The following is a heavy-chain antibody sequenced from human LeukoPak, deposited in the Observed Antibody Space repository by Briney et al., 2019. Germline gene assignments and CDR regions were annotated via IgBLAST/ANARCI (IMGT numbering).Heavy chain of an antibody. CDR1: GFTFSSYG. Sequence: GGSLRLSCAASGFTFSSYGMNWVRQAPGKGLEWVSSISSSSSYIYYADSVKGRFTISRDNAKNSLYLQMNSLRAEDTAVYYCARASHVDTARVGYWGQGTLVTVSS. CDR3: ARASHVDTARVGY. D-gene: IGHD5-18*01. V-gene: IGHV3-21*01. J-gene: IGHJ4*02. CDR2: ISSSSSYI.